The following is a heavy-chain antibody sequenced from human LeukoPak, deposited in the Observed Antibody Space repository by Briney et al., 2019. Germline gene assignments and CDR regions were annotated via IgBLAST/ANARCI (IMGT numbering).Heavy chain of an antibody. CDR2: IHYSGST. V-gene: IGHV4-59*01. J-gene: IGHJ4*02. Sequence: PSETLSLTCSVSSGSITSDYWSWIRQPPGKGLEWIGYIHYSGSTNYNPSLKSRVAISLDTSKNQVSLKLSSVTAADTAVYYCARAGSGWSFDYWGQGTLVTVSS. D-gene: IGHD6-19*01. CDR3: ARAGSGWSFDY. CDR1: SGSITSDY.